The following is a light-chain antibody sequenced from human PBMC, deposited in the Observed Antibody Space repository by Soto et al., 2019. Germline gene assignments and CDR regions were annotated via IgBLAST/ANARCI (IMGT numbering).Light chain of an antibody. CDR3: QQRRNWPYLT. J-gene: IGKJ4*01. CDR1: ESVSTY. Sequence: DIVLTQSQATLSLSPGERATLSCRASESVSTYLAWYQHKPGQAPRLLINHASNRATGIPDRFSGSGSGTDFTLIISSLEPEDFAVYYCQQRRNWPYLTFGGGTKVEIK. CDR2: HAS. V-gene: IGKV3-11*01.